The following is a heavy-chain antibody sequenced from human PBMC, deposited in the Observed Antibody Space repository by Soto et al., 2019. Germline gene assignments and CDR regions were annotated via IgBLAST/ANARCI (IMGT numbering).Heavy chain of an antibody. CDR1: GFTFSSYG. Sequence: GGSLRLSCAASGFTFSSYGMHWVRQAPGKGLEWVAVIWYDGSNKYYADSVKGRFTISRDNSKNTLYLQMNSLRAEDTAVYYCARDRISSRGIDYWGQGTLVTVSS. D-gene: IGHD6-13*01. V-gene: IGHV3-33*01. CDR2: IWYDGSNK. J-gene: IGHJ4*02. CDR3: ARDRISSRGIDY.